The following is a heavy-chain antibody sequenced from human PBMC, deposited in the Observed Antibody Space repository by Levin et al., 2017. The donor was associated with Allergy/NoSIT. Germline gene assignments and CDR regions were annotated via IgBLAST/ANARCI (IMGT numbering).Heavy chain of an antibody. V-gene: IGHV4-34*01. Sequence: SQTLSLTCAVYGESFTGYYWNWIRQPPGKGLEWIGEINHSGSTNYNPSLKSRVTISLDTSKNQFSLKLNSVTSADTAVYYCARGYSTSWFYYFDSWGQGTLVTVSS. D-gene: IGHD6-13*01. CDR3: ARGYSTSWFYYFDS. CDR1: GESFTGYY. CDR2: INHSGST. J-gene: IGHJ4*02.